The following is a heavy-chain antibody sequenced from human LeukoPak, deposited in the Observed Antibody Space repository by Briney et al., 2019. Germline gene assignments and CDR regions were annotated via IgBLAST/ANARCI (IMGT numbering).Heavy chain of an antibody. CDR2: IYHSGST. CDR3: ARAGVAAAGTPFGDP. CDR1: GGSISSSNW. J-gene: IGHJ5*02. V-gene: IGHV4-4*02. Sequence: SETLSLTCAVSGGSISSSNWWSWVRQPPGKGLEWIGEIYHSGSTNYNPSLKSRVTISVDKSKNQFSLKLSSVTAAVTAVYYCARAGVAAAGTPFGDPWGQGTLVTVSS. D-gene: IGHD6-13*01.